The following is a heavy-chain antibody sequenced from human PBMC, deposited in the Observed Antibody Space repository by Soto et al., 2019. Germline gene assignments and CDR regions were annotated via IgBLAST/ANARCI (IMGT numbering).Heavy chain of an antibody. J-gene: IGHJ3*02. CDR3: ARVSRGAFDI. Sequence: QVQLVQSGAEVKKPGASVKVSCKASGYTFTSYFIHWVRQAPGQGLEWMGVFDPSGVATNSAQKFQGRLTMTRDTSTNTVYMDLTSLGSDDTALYYCARVSRGAFDIWGQGTLVTVSS. CDR2: FDPSGVAT. CDR1: GYTFTSYF. V-gene: IGHV1-46*01.